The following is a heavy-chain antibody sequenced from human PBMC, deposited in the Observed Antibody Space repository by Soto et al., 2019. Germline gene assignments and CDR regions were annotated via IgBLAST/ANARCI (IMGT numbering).Heavy chain of an antibody. D-gene: IGHD2-15*01. Sequence: WGSLRLSCAASGFTFSRYAMNLVRQAPGKGLEWVSMISGSGGSTDYADSVKGRFTISRDNSKNTLYLQMNSLRAEDTAIYYCANREAHWCSGGSCYTALDHWGRGTLVTVSS. CDR3: ANREAHWCSGGSCYTALDH. V-gene: IGHV3-23*01. CDR2: ISGSGGST. CDR1: GFTFSRYA. J-gene: IGHJ4*02.